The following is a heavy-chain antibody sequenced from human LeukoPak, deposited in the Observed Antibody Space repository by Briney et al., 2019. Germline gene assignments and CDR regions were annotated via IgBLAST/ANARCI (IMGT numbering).Heavy chain of an antibody. J-gene: IGHJ4*02. Sequence: SETLSLTCTVSGGSISSGGYYWSWIRQPAGKGLEWIGRIYTSGSTNYNPSLKSRVTISVDTSKNQFSLKLSSVTAADTAVYYCARATPGYCSSTSCYRGGVDYWGQGTLVTVSS. V-gene: IGHV4-61*02. CDR3: ARATPGYCSSTSCYRGGVDY. CDR1: GGSISSGGYY. D-gene: IGHD2-2*01. CDR2: IYTSGST.